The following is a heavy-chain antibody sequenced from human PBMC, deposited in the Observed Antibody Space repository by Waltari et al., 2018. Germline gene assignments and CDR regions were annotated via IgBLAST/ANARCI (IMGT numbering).Heavy chain of an antibody. CDR3: AGEAIRMGVVPAARVDWVDP. D-gene: IGHD2-2*01. J-gene: IGHJ5*02. CDR1: GGSISSYY. V-gene: IGHV4-4*07. CDR2: IYTSWST. Sequence: QVQLQESGPGLVKPSETLSLTCTVSGGSISSYYWSWIRQPAGKGLEWIGRIYTSWSTNYYPPLKSRVTLSVETSKNQFSRKRGAVTAADTAVDYCAGEAIRMGVVPAARVDWVDPWGQGTLVTVSS.